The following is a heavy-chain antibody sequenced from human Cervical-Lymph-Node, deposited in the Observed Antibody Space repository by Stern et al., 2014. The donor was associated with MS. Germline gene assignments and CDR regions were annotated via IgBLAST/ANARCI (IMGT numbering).Heavy chain of an antibody. CDR2: IKPNTGGA. CDR3: ESDMGVLLMIFDY. CDR1: GYTFSDHS. J-gene: IGHJ4*02. D-gene: IGHD3-22*01. V-gene: IGHV1-2*06. Sequence: VQLVESGAEVKQPGASVKVSCHASGYTFSDHSMHWVRQTPGQGLEWIGRIKPNTGGANYAKKFQGRVTMTRDTPINTFYKELSRLTSDDTSVYYCESDMGVLLMIFDYWGQGTLVTVSS.